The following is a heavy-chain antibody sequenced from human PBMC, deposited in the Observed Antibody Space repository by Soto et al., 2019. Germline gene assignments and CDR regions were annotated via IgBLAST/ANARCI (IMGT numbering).Heavy chain of an antibody. J-gene: IGHJ6*02. D-gene: IGHD2-2*01. CDR3: ARDPNLRVPAATQAYYGMDV. CDR2: TYYRSKWYN. CDR1: GDSVSSNSAA. V-gene: IGHV6-1*01. Sequence: PSPTLSLTCAISGDSVSSNSAAWNWIRQSPSRGLEWLGRTYYRSKWYNDYAVSVKSRITINPDTSKNQFSLQLNSVTPEDTAVYYCARDPNLRVPAATQAYYGMDVWGQGTTVTVSS.